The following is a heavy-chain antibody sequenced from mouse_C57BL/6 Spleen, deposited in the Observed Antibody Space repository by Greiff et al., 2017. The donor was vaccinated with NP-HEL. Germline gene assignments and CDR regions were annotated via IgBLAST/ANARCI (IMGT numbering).Heavy chain of an antibody. CDR3: ARGGTTVVNWYFDV. J-gene: IGHJ1*03. D-gene: IGHD1-1*01. CDR2: ISDGGSYT. CDR1: GFTFSSYA. Sequence: EVQVVESGGGLVKPGGSLKLSCAASGFTFSSYAMSWVRQTPEKRLEWVATISDGGSYTYYPDNVKGRFTISRDNAKNNLYLQMSHLKSEDTAMYYCARGGTTVVNWYFDVWGTGTTVTVSS. V-gene: IGHV5-4*01.